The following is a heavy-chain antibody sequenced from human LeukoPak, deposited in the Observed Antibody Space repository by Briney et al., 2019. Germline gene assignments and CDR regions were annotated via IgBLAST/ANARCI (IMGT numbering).Heavy chain of an antibody. Sequence: GGSLRLSCAASGFTFSDHYMDWVRQAPGKGLEWVGRTRNKANSYTTEYAASVKGRFTISRDDSKNSLYLQMNSLKTEDTAVYYCARETVVVVAATYFDYWGQGTLVTVSS. CDR3: ARETVVVVAATYFDY. CDR1: GFTFSDHY. CDR2: TRNKANSYTT. D-gene: IGHD2-15*01. J-gene: IGHJ4*02. V-gene: IGHV3-72*01.